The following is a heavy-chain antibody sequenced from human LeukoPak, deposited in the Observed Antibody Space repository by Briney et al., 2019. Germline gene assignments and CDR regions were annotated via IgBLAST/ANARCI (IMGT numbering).Heavy chain of an antibody. V-gene: IGHV4-59*08. CDR3: ARHEYGFGLTWYFDL. D-gene: IGHD3-10*01. CDR1: GGSISSYY. Sequence: SETLSLTCTVSGGSISSYYWSWIRQPPGKGLEWIGYIYYSGSTNYNPSLKSRVTISVDTSKNQFSLKLSSVTAADTAVYYCARHEYGFGLTWYFDLWGRGTLVTVSS. CDR2: IYYSGST. J-gene: IGHJ2*01.